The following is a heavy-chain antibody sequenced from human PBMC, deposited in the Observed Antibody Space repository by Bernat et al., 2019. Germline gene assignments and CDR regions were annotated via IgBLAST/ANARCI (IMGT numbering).Heavy chain of an antibody. J-gene: IGHJ6*02. D-gene: IGHD3-9*01. CDR1: GGSFSGYY. CDR2: INHSGST. Sequence: QVQLQQWGAGLLKPSETLSLTCAVYGGSFSGYYWSWIRQPPGKGLEWIGEINHSGSTNYNPSLKSRVTISVDTSKNQFSLKLSSVTAADTAVYYCASSAILTGYPPTNLEKMDVWGQGTTVTVSS. CDR3: ASSAILTGYPPTNLEKMDV. V-gene: IGHV4-34*01.